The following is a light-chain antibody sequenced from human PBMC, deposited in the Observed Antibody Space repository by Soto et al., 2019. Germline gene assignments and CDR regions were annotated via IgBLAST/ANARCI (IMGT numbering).Light chain of an antibody. CDR3: QQYGSSPRN. CDR2: GAS. Sequence: EIVLTQSPGTLSLSPGERATLSCRASQSVSSSYLAWYQQKPGQAPRLLIYGASSRATGIPDRFSGSGSGTDFTLTISRLEPEDLAVYYCQQYGSSPRNFGQGTGLEIK. J-gene: IGKJ5*01. CDR1: QSVSSSY. V-gene: IGKV3-20*01.